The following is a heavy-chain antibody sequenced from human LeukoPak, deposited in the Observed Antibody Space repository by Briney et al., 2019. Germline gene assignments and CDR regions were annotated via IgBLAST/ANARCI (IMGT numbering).Heavy chain of an antibody. V-gene: IGHV3-74*01. J-gene: IGHJ4*02. CDR1: GFTFNQFW. CDR3: ARDRGPRTGFMVREAYDY. D-gene: IGHD3-10*01. Sequence: GGSLRLSCEASGFTFNQFWMHWVRQAPGKGLVWVSRVNEHGSNTHYAGAVKGRFTVSRDNAKNTLYLQMSSLRAEDTAVYYCARDRGPRTGFMVREAYDYWGQGTLVTVSS. CDR2: VNEHGSNT.